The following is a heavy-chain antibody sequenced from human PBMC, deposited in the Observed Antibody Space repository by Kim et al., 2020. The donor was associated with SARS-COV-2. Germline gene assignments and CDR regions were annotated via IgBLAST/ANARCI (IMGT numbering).Heavy chain of an antibody. CDR2: ISGSGGST. Sequence: GGSLRLSCAASGFTFSSYAMSWVRQAPGKGLEWVSAISGSGGSTYYADSVKGRFTISRDNSKNTLYLQMNSLRAEDTAVYYCAKPEIPSYHLPTSDYWGQGTLVTVSS. CDR1: GFTFSSYA. J-gene: IGHJ4*02. D-gene: IGHD3-16*02. CDR3: AKPEIPSYHLPTSDY. V-gene: IGHV3-23*01.